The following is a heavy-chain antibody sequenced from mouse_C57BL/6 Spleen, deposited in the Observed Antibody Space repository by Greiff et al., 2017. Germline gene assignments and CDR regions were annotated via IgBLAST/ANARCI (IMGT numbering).Heavy chain of an antibody. J-gene: IGHJ4*01. CDR1: GFTFSDYY. Sequence: EVKLMESEGGLVQPGSSMKLSCTASGFTFSDYYMAWVRQVPEKGLEWVANINYDGSSTYYLDSLKSRFIISRDNAKNILYLQMSSLKSEDTATYYCAREGGFDAMDYWGQGTSVTGSS. CDR2: INYDGSST. CDR3: AREGGFDAMDY. V-gene: IGHV5-16*01.